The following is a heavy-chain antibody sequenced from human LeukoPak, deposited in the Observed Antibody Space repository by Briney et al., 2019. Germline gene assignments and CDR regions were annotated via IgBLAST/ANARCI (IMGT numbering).Heavy chain of an antibody. CDR2: IDPSDSYT. V-gene: IGHV5-10-1*01. J-gene: IGHJ5*02. Sequence: GESLKISCKGSGYSFTSYWITWVRQMPGKGLEWMGRIDPSDSYTNYSPSFQGRVTISAGKSISTAYLQWNSLKASDTAMYYCARSVGGLGSWEPKWFDPWGQGTLVTVSS. D-gene: IGHD3-10*01. CDR3: ARSVGGLGSWEPKWFDP. CDR1: GYSFTSYW.